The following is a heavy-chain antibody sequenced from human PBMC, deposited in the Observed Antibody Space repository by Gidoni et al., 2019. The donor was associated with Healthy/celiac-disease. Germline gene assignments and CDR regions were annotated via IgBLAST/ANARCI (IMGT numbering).Heavy chain of an antibody. CDR3: ARVGVSCYGPYYYYYGMDV. CDR1: GGSFSGYS. V-gene: IGHV4-34*01. Sequence: QVQLQQWGAGLLKPSETLSLTCAVYGGSFSGYSWRWLRQPPGKGLEWIGDTNHSGSTNYNPSLKSRVTISVDTSKNQFSLKLSSVTAADTAVYYCARVGVSCYGPYYYYYGMDVWGQGTTVTVSS. D-gene: IGHD6-13*01. CDR2: TNHSGST. J-gene: IGHJ6*02.